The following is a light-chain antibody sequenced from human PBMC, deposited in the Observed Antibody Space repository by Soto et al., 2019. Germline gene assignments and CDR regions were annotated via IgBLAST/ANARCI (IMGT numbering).Light chain of an antibody. CDR2: TAS. V-gene: IGKV1-27*01. J-gene: IGKJ1*01. CDR3: QKYNSASPT. Sequence: DIHRIQAPSSLSASVGVRVTITFRASQGISNYLARYQQKPGKVPKVLIYTASTLQSGVPSRFSGSGSGTDFTLTIRSLQPEDAATYCCQKYNSASPTCGQGTKVDIK. CDR1: QGISNY.